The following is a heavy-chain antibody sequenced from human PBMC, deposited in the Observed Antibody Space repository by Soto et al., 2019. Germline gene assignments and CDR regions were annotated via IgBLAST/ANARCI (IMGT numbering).Heavy chain of an antibody. V-gene: IGHV1-46*01. Sequence: QVQLVQSGAEVKKPGASVKVSCKASGYTFTSYYIHWVRQAPGQGLEWMGIINPSGGSTSYAQKCKGRXXMXRXXSTSTVYMELRSLRSEATAVYYCARGSVAGRRFDYWGQGTLVTVSS. J-gene: IGHJ4*02. D-gene: IGHD6-19*01. CDR2: INPSGGST. CDR1: GYTFTSYY. CDR3: ARGSVAGRRFDY.